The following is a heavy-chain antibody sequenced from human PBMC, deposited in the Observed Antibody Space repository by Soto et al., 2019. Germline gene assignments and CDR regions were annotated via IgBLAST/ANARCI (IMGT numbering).Heavy chain of an antibody. Sequence: GGSLRLSCAASGFTFSSYGMHWVRQAPGKGLEWVAVISYDGSNKYYADSVKGRFTISRDNSKNTLYLQMNSLRAEDTAVYYCAKDLRVAAAGGPYGMDVWGQGTTVTVSS. J-gene: IGHJ6*02. CDR2: ISYDGSNK. CDR3: AKDLRVAAAGGPYGMDV. D-gene: IGHD6-13*01. V-gene: IGHV3-30*18. CDR1: GFTFSSYG.